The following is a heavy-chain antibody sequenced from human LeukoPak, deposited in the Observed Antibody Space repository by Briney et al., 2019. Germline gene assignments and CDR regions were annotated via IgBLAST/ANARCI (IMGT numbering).Heavy chain of an antibody. J-gene: IGHJ3*02. V-gene: IGHV5-51*01. Sequence: GESLKISWKGSGYSFTSYWIGWVGQMPGKGLEWMGIIYPGYSDTRYSPAFQGQVTISADKSISTAYLQWSSLKASDTAMYYCARHRGYYYGSGSYYNGAFDIWGQGTMVTVSS. CDR1: GYSFTSYW. CDR2: IYPGYSDT. D-gene: IGHD3-10*01. CDR3: ARHRGYYYGSGSYYNGAFDI.